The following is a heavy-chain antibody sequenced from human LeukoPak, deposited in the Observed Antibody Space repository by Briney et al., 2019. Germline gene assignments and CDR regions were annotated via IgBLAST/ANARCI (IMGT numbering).Heavy chain of an antibody. D-gene: IGHD3-22*01. V-gene: IGHV4-61*02. CDR1: GGSISSGSYY. CDR3: ARGSYYYDSSGYSDY. J-gene: IGHJ4*02. Sequence: PSETLSLTCTVSGGSISSGSYYWSWIRQPAGKGLEWIGRIYTSGSTNYNPSLKSRVTISVGTSKNQFSLKLSSVTAADTAVYYCARGSYYYDSSGYSDYWGQGTLVTVSS. CDR2: IYTSGST.